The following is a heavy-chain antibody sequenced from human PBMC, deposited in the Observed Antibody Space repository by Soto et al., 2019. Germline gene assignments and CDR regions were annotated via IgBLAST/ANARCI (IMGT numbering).Heavy chain of an antibody. CDR1: GYTFTSYD. D-gene: IGHD1-26*01. V-gene: IGHV1-8*01. J-gene: IGHJ6*02. CDR3: ARAYSGSSLYYYYYGMDV. CDR2: MNPNSGNT. Sequence: QVQLVQSGAEVKKPGASVKVSCKASGYTFTSYDINWVRQATGQGLEWMGWMNPNSGNTGYAQKFQGRVTMTRNTSISTAYMDLSSLRAEDTAEYYCARAYSGSSLYYYYYGMDVCGQGTTVTVAS.